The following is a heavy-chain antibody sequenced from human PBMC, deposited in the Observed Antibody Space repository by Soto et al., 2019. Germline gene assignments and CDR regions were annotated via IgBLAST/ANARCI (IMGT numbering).Heavy chain of an antibody. CDR3: AKNGRAAAMYNWFDP. Sequence: EVQLLDSGGGLVQPGGSLRLSCTGSGFTFSSYAMNWVRQAPGKGLECVSTISGSGGTTYYADSVKGRFTISRDNSKNTLYLQMSSLRAEYTAVYYCAKNGRAAAMYNWFDPWGQGTLVTVSS. CDR1: GFTFSSYA. CDR2: ISGSGGTT. D-gene: IGHD6-13*01. V-gene: IGHV3-23*01. J-gene: IGHJ5*02.